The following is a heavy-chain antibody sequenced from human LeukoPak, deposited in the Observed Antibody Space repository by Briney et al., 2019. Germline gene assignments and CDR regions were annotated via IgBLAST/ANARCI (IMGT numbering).Heavy chain of an antibody. D-gene: IGHD3-22*01. CDR1: GGSISSSSYY. V-gene: IGHV4-39*01. CDR2: IYYSGST. Sequence: PSETLSLTCTVSGGSISSSSYYWGWIRQPPGKGLEWIGSIYYSGSTYYNPSLKSRVTISVDTSKNQFSLKLSSVTAADTAVYYCARSSGHIDYWGQGTLVTVSS. J-gene: IGHJ4*02. CDR3: ARSSGHIDY.